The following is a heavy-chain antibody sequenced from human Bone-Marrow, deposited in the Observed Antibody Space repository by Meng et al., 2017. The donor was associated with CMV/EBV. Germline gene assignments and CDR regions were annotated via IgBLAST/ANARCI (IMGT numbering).Heavy chain of an antibody. CDR2: VTSDGSTT. CDR1: GFTFSSYW. V-gene: IGHV3-74*01. Sequence: CSASGFTFSSYWMHWVRQTPGEGLVWISRVTSDGSTTGYADSVKGRFTIARDNAKNTLFLQMNTLRADDTAVYYCARSSYPYYFDLWGQGTLVTVSS. J-gene: IGHJ4*02. CDR3: ARSSYPYYFDL.